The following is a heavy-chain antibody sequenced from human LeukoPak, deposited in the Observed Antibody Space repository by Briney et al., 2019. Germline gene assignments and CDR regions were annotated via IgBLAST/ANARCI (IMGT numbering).Heavy chain of an antibody. Sequence: PSETLSLTCAVYGGSFSGYYWSWIRQPPGKGLEWIGETDHSGSTNYNPSLKSRVTISVDTSKNQFSLKLSSVTAADTAVYYCARGPPARRGYFDYWGQGTLVTVSS. J-gene: IGHJ4*02. CDR1: GGSFSGYY. V-gene: IGHV4-34*01. CDR3: ARGPPARRGYFDY. CDR2: TDHSGST. D-gene: IGHD3-16*01.